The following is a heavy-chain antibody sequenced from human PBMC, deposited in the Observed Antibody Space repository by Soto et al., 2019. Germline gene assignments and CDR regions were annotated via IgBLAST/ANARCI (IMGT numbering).Heavy chain of an antibody. V-gene: IGHV4-59*01. CDR2: IYYSVST. CDR3: ARRYGGNFDY. D-gene: IGHD3-16*01. Sequence: QVQLQESGPGLVKPSETLSLTCTVSGGSISSYYWSWIRQPPGKGLEWIGYIYYSVSTNYNPSLKSRVTIAVYTSKNQFSLKLSSVTAADTAAYYCARRYGGNFDYWGQGTLVTVSS. CDR1: GGSISSYY. J-gene: IGHJ4*02.